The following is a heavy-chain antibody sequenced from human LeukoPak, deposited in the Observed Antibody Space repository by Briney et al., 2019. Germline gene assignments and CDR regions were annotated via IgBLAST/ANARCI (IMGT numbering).Heavy chain of an antibody. V-gene: IGHV3-74*01. CDR1: GFTFSSYA. Sequence: GGSLRLSCAASGFTFSSYAMSWVRQAPGKGLVWVSRVNNDGSSTSYADSVKGRFTISRDNTKSTLYLQMNSLRAEDTAVYYCARDLNDLLQNYRSTWYPADYWGQGTLVTVSS. J-gene: IGHJ4*02. CDR2: VNNDGSST. CDR3: ARDLNDLLQNYRSTWYPADY. D-gene: IGHD6-13*01.